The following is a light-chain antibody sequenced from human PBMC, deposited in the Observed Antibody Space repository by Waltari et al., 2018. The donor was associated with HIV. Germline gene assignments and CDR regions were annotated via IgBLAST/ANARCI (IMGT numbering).Light chain of an antibody. CDR3: AAWDDSLSGSYV. CDR2: RDN. J-gene: IGLJ1*01. V-gene: IGLV1-47*01. Sequence: QSVLPQPPSASGTPGQRVTISCSGSSFNVGRNFVSWYQQVPGTAPKVLIFRDNQRPSGVPDRFSGSKSGASASLAISGLRSEDEADYYCAAWDDSLSGSYVFGPGTKVTVL. CDR1: SFNVGRNF.